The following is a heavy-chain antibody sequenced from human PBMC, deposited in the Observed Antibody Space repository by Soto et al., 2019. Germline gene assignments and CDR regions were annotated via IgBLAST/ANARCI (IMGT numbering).Heavy chain of an antibody. V-gene: IGHV4-59*12. J-gene: IGHJ5*02. CDR2: IYYSGST. Sequence: SETLSLTCTVSGGSISSYYWSWIRQPPGKGLEWIGYIYYSGSTNCNPSLKSRVTISVDTSKNQFSLKLSSVTAADTAVYYCACAAAPAGDYGGNDWFDPWGQGTLVTVSS. D-gene: IGHD4-17*01. CDR1: GGSISSYY. CDR3: ACAAAPAGDYGGNDWFDP.